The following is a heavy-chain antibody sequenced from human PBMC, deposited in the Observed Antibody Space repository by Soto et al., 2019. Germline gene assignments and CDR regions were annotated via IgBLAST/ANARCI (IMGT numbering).Heavy chain of an antibody. Sequence: QVQLQESGPGLVKPSQTLSLTCTVSGGSISSGDYYWSWIRQPPGKGLEWIGYIYYSGSTYYNPSLKSRVTISVDTSKNQFSLKLSSVTAADTAVYYCARGADGYNYGEGGFDYWGQGTLVTVSS. CDR3: ARGADGYNYGEGGFDY. CDR2: IYYSGST. J-gene: IGHJ4*02. V-gene: IGHV4-30-4*01. CDR1: GGSISSGDYY. D-gene: IGHD5-12*01.